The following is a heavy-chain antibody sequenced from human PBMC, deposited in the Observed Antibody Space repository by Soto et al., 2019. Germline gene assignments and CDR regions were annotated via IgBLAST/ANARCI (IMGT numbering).Heavy chain of an antibody. CDR2: IWYDGSNK. J-gene: IGHJ6*02. V-gene: IGHV3-33*01. CDR3: ARVLRYFDYGMDV. D-gene: IGHD3-9*01. CDR1: GFTFSSYG. Sequence: GGSLRLSCAASGFTFSSYGMHWVRQAPGKGLEWVAVIWYDGSNKYYADSVKGRFTISRDNSKNTLYLQMNSLRAEDTAVYYCARVLRYFDYGMDVWGQGTTVTVSS.